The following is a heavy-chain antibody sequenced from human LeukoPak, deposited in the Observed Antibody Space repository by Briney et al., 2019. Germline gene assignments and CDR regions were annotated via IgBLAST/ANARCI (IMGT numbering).Heavy chain of an antibody. Sequence: GGSLRLSCAASGFTFSSYAMSWVRQAPGKGLEWVSAISGSGGSTYYADSVKGRFTISRDNSKNTLYLQMNSLRAEDTAVYYCARGSSSSWYELDYWGQGTLVTVSS. CDR3: ARGSSSSWYELDY. CDR1: GFTFSSYA. D-gene: IGHD6-13*01. V-gene: IGHV3-23*01. J-gene: IGHJ4*02. CDR2: ISGSGGST.